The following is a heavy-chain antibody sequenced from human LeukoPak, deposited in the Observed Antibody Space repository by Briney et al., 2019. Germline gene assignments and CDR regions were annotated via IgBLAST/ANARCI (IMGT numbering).Heavy chain of an antibody. D-gene: IGHD5-18*01. CDR3: ARSRGYSYVSRPDY. CDR1: GGSISSGDYY. J-gene: IGHJ4*02. Sequence: SETLSLTCTVSGGSISSGDYYWSWIRQPPGKGLEWIGYIYYGGSTYYNPSLKSRVTISVDTSKNQFSLKLSSVTAADTAVYYCARSRGYSYVSRPDYWGQGTLVTVSS. V-gene: IGHV4-30-4*01. CDR2: IYYGGST.